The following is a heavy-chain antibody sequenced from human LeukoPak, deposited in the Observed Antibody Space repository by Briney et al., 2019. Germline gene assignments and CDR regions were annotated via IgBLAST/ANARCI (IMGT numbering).Heavy chain of an antibody. CDR3: ARDKRYYGSGSYYRV. Sequence: GGSLRLSCVASGFTFTKCAMSWVRQAPGKGLEWVANIKQDGSEKYYVDSVKGRFTISRDNAKNSLYLQMNSLRAEDTAVYYCARDKRYYGSGSYYRVWGQGTTVTVSS. D-gene: IGHD3-10*01. V-gene: IGHV3-7*01. CDR2: IKQDGSEK. J-gene: IGHJ6*02. CDR1: GFTFTKCA.